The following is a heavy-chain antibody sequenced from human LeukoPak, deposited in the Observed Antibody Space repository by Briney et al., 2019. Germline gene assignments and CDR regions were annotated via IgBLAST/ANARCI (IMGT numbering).Heavy chain of an antibody. D-gene: IGHD5-24*01. CDR3: AKDGARRENYYYMDV. CDR2: ISGSGGST. V-gene: IGHV3-23*01. J-gene: IGHJ6*03. CDR1: GFTFSSYA. Sequence: PGGSLRLSCAASGFTFSSYAMSWVRQAPGKGLEWVSAISGSGGSTYYADSVKGRFTISRDNSKNTLYLQMNSLRAEDTAVYYCAKDGARRENYYYMDVWGKGTTVTVSS.